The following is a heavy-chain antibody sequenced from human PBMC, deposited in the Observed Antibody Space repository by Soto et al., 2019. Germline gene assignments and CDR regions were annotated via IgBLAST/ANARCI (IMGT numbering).Heavy chain of an antibody. Sequence: EVQLVESGGGLVQPGRSLRLSCAASGFTFDDYAMHWVRQAPGEGLEWVSGISWNSGSIGYADSVQGRFIISGDNAKNCLYRQMTSLRAEDTALYYCAKMGTWDGIGFFDYSGEGSLVLVSS. V-gene: IGHV3-9*01. D-gene: IGHD7-27*01. J-gene: IGHJ4*02. CDR2: ISWNSGSI. CDR3: AKMGTWDGIGFFDY. CDR1: GFTFDDYA.